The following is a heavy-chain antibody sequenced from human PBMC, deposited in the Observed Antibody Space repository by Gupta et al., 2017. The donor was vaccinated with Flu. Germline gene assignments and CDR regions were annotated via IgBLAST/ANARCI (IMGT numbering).Heavy chain of an antibody. CDR2: INSDGSST. CDR1: GFTFSSYW. Sequence: EVQLVESGGGLVQPGGSLRLSCAASGFTFSSYWMHWVRQAPGKGLVWVSRINSDGSSTSYADSVKGRFTISRDNAKNTLYLQMNRLRAEDTAVYYCAREEFGSGWYLDYWGQGTLVTVSS. J-gene: IGHJ4*02. D-gene: IGHD6-19*01. CDR3: AREEFGSGWYLDY. V-gene: IGHV3-74*01.